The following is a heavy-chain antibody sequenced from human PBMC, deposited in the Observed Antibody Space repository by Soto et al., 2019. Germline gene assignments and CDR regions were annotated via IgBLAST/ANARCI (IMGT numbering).Heavy chain of an antibody. CDR1: XXXXNXYV. CDR3: AKAPDYDSTGFYSDS. J-gene: IGHJ4*02. Sequence: EVQVVESGGGLVQPGGSLRXSXXXXXXXXNXYVMTWVRQVPGKGLEWVSAISGSGRSTYHADSVKGRFTISRDNSKNTVFLQMDSLRGEDTALYYCAKAPDYDSTGFYSDSWGQGTLVTVSS. D-gene: IGHD3-22*01. V-gene: IGHV3-23*04. CDR2: ISGSGRST.